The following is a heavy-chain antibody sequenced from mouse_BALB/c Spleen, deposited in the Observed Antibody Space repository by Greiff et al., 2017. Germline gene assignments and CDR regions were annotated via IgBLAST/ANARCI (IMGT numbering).Heavy chain of an antibody. CDR2: ISSGGSYT. CDR1: GFTFSSYG. V-gene: IGHV5-6*01. CDR3: ASLLSAMDY. J-gene: IGHJ4*01. D-gene: IGHD2-1*01. Sequence: EVKLMESGGDLVKPGGSLKLSCAASGFTFSSYGMSWVRQTPDKRLEWVATISSGGSYTYYPDSVKGRFTISRDNAKNTLYLQMSSLKSEDTAMYYCASLLSAMDYCGQGTSVTVSS.